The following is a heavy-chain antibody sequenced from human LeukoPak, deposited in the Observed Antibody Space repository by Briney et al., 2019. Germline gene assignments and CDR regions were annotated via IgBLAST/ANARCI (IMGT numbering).Heavy chain of an antibody. J-gene: IGHJ4*02. CDR1: GGSFSGYY. D-gene: IGHD1-26*01. CDR3: AREEWELSSNFDY. Sequence: SETLSLTCAVYGGSFSGYYWSWIRQPPGKGLEWIGEINHSGSTNYNPSLKSRVTISVDTSKNQFSLKLSSVTAADTAVYYCAREEWELSSNFDYWGQETLVTVSS. CDR2: INHSGST. V-gene: IGHV4-34*01.